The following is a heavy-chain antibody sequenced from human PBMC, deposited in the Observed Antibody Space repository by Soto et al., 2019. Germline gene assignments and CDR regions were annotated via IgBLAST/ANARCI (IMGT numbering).Heavy chain of an antibody. V-gene: IGHV1-18*01. CDR1: GYTFTSYG. J-gene: IGHJ6*02. Sequence: ASVKVSCKASGYTFTSYGISWVRQAPGQGLEWMGWISAYNGNTNYAQKLQGRVTMTTDTSTSTAYMELRSLRSDDTAVYYCARVAAGWGDYYYGMDVWGQGTTVTVSS. D-gene: IGHD3-16*01. CDR2: ISAYNGNT. CDR3: ARVAAGWGDYYYGMDV.